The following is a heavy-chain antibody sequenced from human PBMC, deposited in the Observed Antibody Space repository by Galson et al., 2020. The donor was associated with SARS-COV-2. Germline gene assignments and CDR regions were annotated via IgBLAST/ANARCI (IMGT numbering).Heavy chain of an antibody. CDR1: GGDIFISSNY. D-gene: IGHD1-26*01. CDR2: VYYTGTT. J-gene: IGHJ6*02. CDR3: ARDLMRWRWARSYYFGLGV. Sequence: ASETLSLTCSVSGGDIFISSNYCAWIRQAPGKGLEWIASVYYTGTTYFNPSLKRRVTISADRSRNQFSLQLTSVTAADTAVYYCARDLMRWRWARSYYFGLGVWGPGTMFAVSS. V-gene: IGHV4-39*07.